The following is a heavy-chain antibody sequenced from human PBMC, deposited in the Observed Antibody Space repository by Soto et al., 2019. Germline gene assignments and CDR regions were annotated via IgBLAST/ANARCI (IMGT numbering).Heavy chain of an antibody. J-gene: IGHJ4*02. CDR3: ARDKITGLFDY. Sequence: QVQLQQWGAGLLKPSETLSLTCAVYGGSFIGYYWTWIRQPPGTGLEWIGEINHSGSTNYNPSLKSRVNISVDTSKNQFSLKLTSVTAADTAVYYCARDKITGLFDYWGKGTLVTVSS. D-gene: IGHD2-8*02. CDR2: INHSGST. V-gene: IGHV4-34*01. CDR1: GGSFIGYY.